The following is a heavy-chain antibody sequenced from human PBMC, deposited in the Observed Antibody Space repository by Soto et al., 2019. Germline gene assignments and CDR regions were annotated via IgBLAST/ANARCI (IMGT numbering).Heavy chain of an antibody. V-gene: IGHV4-34*01. D-gene: IGHD6-13*01. J-gene: IGHJ5*02. CDR2: INHSGST. Sequence: QVQLQQWGAGLLKPSETLSLTCAVYGGSFRVYYWRWIRQPPGKGLEWIGEINHSGSTNYNPSLKSRVTISVDTSKNQFSLKLSCVTAAGTAVYYCARGLSSWYRVRGVDWFDPWGQGTLVTVSS. CDR1: GGSFRVYY. CDR3: ARGLSSWYRVRGVDWFDP.